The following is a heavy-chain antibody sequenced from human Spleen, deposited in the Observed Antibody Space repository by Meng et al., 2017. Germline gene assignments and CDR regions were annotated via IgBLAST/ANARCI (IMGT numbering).Heavy chain of an antibody. CDR2: ISYDGSNK. CDR1: GFTFSSYA. Sequence: GESLKISCAASGFTFSSYAMHWVRQAPGKGLEWVAVISYDGSNKYYADSVKGRFTISRDNSKNTLYLQTNSLRAEDTAVYYCARDLGLRFLEWLFSNSYDYWGQGTLVTVSS. D-gene: IGHD3-3*01. CDR3: ARDLGLRFLEWLFSNSYDY. J-gene: IGHJ4*02. V-gene: IGHV3-30*01.